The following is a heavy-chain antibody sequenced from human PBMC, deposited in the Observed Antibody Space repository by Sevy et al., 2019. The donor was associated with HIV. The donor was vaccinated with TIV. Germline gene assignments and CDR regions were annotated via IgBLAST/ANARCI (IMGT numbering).Heavy chain of an antibody. D-gene: IGHD5-12*01. V-gene: IGHV1-69*13. J-gene: IGHJ4*02. CDR1: GGTFSSYA. CDR3: ARDQGSGYDLGY. Sequence: ASVKVSCKASGGTFSSYAISWVRQAPGQGLEWMGGIIPIFGTANYAQKFQGRVTITADESTSTAYMELSSLRSDDTAVYYCARDQGSGYDLGYWGQGTLVTVSS. CDR2: IIPIFGTA.